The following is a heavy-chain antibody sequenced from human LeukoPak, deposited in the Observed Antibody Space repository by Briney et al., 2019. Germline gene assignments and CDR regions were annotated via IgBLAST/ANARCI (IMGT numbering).Heavy chain of an antibody. D-gene: IGHD5-18*01. CDR2: ISGSGSST. Sequence: GGSLRLSCAASQFTFSSYAMSWVRQAPGKGLEWVSAISGSGSSTYYADSVKGRFTISRDNSKNTLYLQMNSLRAEDTAVYYCAKDARGYSYGDDAFDIWGQGTMVTVSS. V-gene: IGHV3-23*01. J-gene: IGHJ3*02. CDR1: QFTFSSYA. CDR3: AKDARGYSYGDDAFDI.